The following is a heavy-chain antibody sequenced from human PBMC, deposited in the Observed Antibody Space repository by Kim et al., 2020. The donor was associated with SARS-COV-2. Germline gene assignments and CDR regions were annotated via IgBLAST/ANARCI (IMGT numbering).Heavy chain of an antibody. CDR2: IYYSGST. CDR3: ARVGCSSTRCSAFDI. Sequence: SETLSLTCTVSGGSISRYYWSWIRQPPGKGLEWIGTIYYSGSTNYNPSLKSRVTISVDTSKNQFSLKLSSVTAADTAVYFCARVGCSSTRCSAFDICGQGTTVTVSS. CDR1: GGSISRYY. J-gene: IGHJ3*02. D-gene: IGHD2-2*01. V-gene: IGHV4-59*01.